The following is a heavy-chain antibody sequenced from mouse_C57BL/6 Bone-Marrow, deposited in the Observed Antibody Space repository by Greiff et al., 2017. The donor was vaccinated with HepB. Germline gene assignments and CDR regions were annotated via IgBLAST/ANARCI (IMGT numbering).Heavy chain of an antibody. CDR3: ARGGGSSYFDV. V-gene: IGHV1-50*01. D-gene: IGHD1-1*01. Sequence: QVHVKQPGAELVKPGASVKLSCKASGYTFTSYWMQWVKQRPGQGLEWIGEIDPSDSYTNYNQKFKGKATLTVDTSSSTAYMQLSSLTSEDSAVYYCARGGGSSYFDVWGTGTTVTVSS. J-gene: IGHJ1*03. CDR2: IDPSDSYT. CDR1: GYTFTSYW.